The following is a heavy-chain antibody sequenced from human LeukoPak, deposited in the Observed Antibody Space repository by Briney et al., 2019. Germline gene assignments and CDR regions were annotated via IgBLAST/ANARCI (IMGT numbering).Heavy chain of an antibody. CDR3: ARAHNEMGYFDY. CDR2: ISSSSSYI. V-gene: IGHV3-21*01. J-gene: IGHJ4*02. CDR1: GFTFSSYS. Sequence: PGGSLRLSCAASGFTFSSYSMNWVRQAPGKGLEWVSSISSSSSYIYYADSVKGRFTISRDNAKNSLYLQMNRLRAEDTAVYYCARAHNEMGYFDYWGQGTLVTVSS. D-gene: IGHD5-24*01.